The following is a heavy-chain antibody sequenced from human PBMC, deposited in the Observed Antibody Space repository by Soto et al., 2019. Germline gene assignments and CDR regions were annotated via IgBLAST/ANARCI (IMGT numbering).Heavy chain of an antibody. CDR1: GGSISSYY. J-gene: IGHJ6*03. CDR3: ARHNVNVVVVAAPRPTHYYYYYMDG. D-gene: IGHD2-15*01. Sequence: SETLSLTCTVSGGSISSYYWSWIRQPPGKGLEWIGYIYYSGSTNYNPSLKSRVTISVDTSKNQFSLKLSSVTAADTAVYYCARHNVNVVVVAAPRPTHYYYYYMDGWGKGTTVTVSS. CDR2: IYYSGST. V-gene: IGHV4-59*08.